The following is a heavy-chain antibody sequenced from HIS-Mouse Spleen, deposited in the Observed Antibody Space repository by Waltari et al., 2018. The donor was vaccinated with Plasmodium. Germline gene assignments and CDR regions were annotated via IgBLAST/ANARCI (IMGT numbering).Heavy chain of an antibody. Sequence: EVQLVESGGGLVQPGGSLRLSCAAFGFNFISHWMSWVRQAPGKGLEWVANIKQDGSEKYYVDSVKGRFTISRDNAKNSLYLQMNSLRAEDTAVYYCASSWYWYFDLWGRGTLVTVSS. CDR3: ASSWYWYFDL. V-gene: IGHV3-7*01. CDR1: GFNFISHW. D-gene: IGHD6-13*01. J-gene: IGHJ2*01. CDR2: IKQDGSEK.